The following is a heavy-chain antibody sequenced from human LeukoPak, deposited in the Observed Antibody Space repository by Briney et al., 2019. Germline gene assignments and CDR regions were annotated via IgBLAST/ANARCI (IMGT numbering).Heavy chain of an antibody. CDR3: VTEDVVVPAAMVH. J-gene: IGHJ4*02. V-gene: IGHV1-24*01. D-gene: IGHD2-2*01. CDR2: FDPEDGET. Sequence: GASVKFSCKVSGYTLTELSMHWVRPAPGKGLEWMGGFDPEDGETIYAQKFQGRVTMTEDTSTDTAYMELSSLRSEDTAVYYCVTEDVVVPAAMVHWGQATLVTVSS. CDR1: GYTLTELS.